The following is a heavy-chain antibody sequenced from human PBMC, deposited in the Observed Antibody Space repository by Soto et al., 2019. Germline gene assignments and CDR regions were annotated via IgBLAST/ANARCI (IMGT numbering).Heavy chain of an antibody. CDR1: GGTFSSYA. D-gene: IGHD2-15*01. V-gene: IGHV1-69*01. CDR2: IIPIFGTA. CDR3: ERAVVVDPWYYGMDV. Sequence: QVQLVQSGDEVKKPGSSVKVSCQASGGTFSSYAISWVRQAPGQGLEWMGGIIPIFGTANYAQKFQGRVTITADESTSTDYMELSSLRSEETAVYYCERAVVVDPWYYGMDVWGQGTTVTVSS. J-gene: IGHJ6*02.